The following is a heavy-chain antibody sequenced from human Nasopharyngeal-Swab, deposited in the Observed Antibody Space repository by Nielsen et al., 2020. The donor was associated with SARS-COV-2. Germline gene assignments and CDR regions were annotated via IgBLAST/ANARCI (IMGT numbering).Heavy chain of an antibody. CDR1: GFTFSSYG. J-gene: IGHJ3*02. CDR3: ARALGYSYGKDAFDI. D-gene: IGHD5-18*01. V-gene: IGHV3-30*03. CDR2: ISYDGSNK. Sequence: GGSLRLSCAASGFTFSSYGMHWVRQAPGKGLEWVAVISYDGSNKYYADSVKGRFTISRDSAKNSLYLQMNSLRAEDTAVYYCARALGYSYGKDAFDIWGQGTMVTVSS.